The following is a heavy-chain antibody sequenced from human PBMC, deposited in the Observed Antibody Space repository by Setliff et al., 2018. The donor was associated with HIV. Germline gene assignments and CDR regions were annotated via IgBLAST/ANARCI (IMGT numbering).Heavy chain of an antibody. Sequence: SETLSLTCAVYGGSLTGYFWTWIRQRPGKGLEWVGQVNRDGGANYNPSLRSRVTIPVDTTKNQFSLKLTSMTAADTAVYYCARGWVRGPIISTGTYFSYGLDVWGQGTPVTVSS. J-gene: IGHJ6*02. V-gene: IGHV4-34*01. CDR1: GGSLTGYF. CDR3: ARGWVRGPIISTGTYFSYGLDV. D-gene: IGHD3-10*01. CDR2: VNRDGGA.